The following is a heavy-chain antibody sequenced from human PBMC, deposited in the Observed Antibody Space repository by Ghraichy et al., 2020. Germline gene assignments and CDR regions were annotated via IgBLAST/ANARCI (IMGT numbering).Heavy chain of an antibody. D-gene: IGHD1-26*01. CDR2: IGVRGDT. J-gene: IGHJ4*02. CDR3: ARESGAGSYSWESLDH. CDR1: GFTLRDYD. Sequence: GGSLRLSCTASGFTLRDYDMYWVRQPAGKGLEWVSTIGVRGDTYYSESVRGRFTISTESGKNSLYLQMNSLTDGDTAMYFCARESGAGSYSWESLDHWGQGTLVTVSS. V-gene: IGHV3-13*01.